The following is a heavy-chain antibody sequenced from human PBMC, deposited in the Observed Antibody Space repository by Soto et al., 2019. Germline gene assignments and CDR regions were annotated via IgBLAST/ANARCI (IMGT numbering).Heavy chain of an antibody. V-gene: IGHV1-69*12. J-gene: IGHJ5*02. CDR1: GGTFSSYA. CDR2: IIPIFGTA. CDR3: ARDRGPSSGYYPYWFDP. D-gene: IGHD3-22*01. Sequence: QVQLVQSGAEVKKPGSSVKVSCKASGGTFSSYAITWVRQAPGQGLEWMGGIIPIFGTANYAQKFQARVTITADESTSTADMALSSLRSEDTAVYYCARDRGPSSGYYPYWFDPWGQGTLVTVSS.